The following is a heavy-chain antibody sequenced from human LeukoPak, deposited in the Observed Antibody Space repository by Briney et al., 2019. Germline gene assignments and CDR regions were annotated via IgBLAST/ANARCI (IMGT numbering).Heavy chain of an antibody. CDR1: GDPIKSDSYY. CDR2: IYYSGST. CDR3: ATRMYYYDSRGYGGYWLDP. V-gene: IGHV4-39*01. Sequence: SETLSLNCTVYGDPIKSDSYYWRWIPQPPGKGLEWIGTIYYSGSTYYNPDLKSRVTISVDTSKNQFSGKLNSVTAADSAVYYCATRMYYYDSRGYGGYWLDPWGQGTLVTVSS. J-gene: IGHJ5*02. D-gene: IGHD3-22*01.